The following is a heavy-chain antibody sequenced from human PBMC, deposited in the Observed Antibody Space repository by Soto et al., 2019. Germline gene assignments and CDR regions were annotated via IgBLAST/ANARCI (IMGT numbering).Heavy chain of an antibody. CDR2: ISPYNGKT. CDR3: ARDIYGGNCCDAFDI. V-gene: IGHV1-18*01. J-gene: IGHJ3*02. CDR1: GYTFTNYG. Sequence: QAQLVQSGAEVKKPGASVNISCKASGYTFTNYGFIWVRQAPGHWLEWVGWISPYNGKTEYAQNLQGRVTMTRDKPTSTAYMELRSLRSDDTAVYYCARDIYGGNCCDAFDIWGQGTMVTVSS. D-gene: IGHD2-15*01.